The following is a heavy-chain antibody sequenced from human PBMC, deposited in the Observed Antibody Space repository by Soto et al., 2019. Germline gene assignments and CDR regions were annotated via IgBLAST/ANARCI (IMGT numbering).Heavy chain of an antibody. CDR2: IFHSGTT. CDR1: GVSISSGGYS. V-gene: IGHV4-30-2*06. CDR3: ARSGGSGPLDDWFDP. D-gene: IGHD3-10*01. J-gene: IGHJ5*02. Sequence: QVQLQESGSGLVKPSQTLSLTCEVSGVSISSGGYSWSWIRQSPGKGLEWMGYIFHSGTTDNNPSHESRFNTTVDRFKNQFSLRLRSVTAADTALYYCARSGGSGPLDDWFDPWGQGTLVTVSS.